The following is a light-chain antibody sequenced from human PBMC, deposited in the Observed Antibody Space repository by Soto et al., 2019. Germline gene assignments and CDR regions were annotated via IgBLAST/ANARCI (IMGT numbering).Light chain of an antibody. CDR1: SSDVGSYNL. CDR2: EVS. Sequence: QSVLTQPASVSGSPGQSITISCTGTSSDVGSYNLVSWYQQHPGKAPKLMIYEVSNRPSGVSHRFSGAKSGNTASLTISGLQAEDEAEYYCCSYAGSSTFEVFGGGTKLTVL. J-gene: IGLJ3*02. V-gene: IGLV2-23*02. CDR3: CSYAGSSTFEV.